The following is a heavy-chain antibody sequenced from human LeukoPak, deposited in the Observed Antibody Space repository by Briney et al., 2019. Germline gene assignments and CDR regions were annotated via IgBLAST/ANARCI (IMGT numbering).Heavy chain of an antibody. Sequence: PGGSLRLSCAASGFTFSSYSMNWVRQAPGKGLEWVPYISSSSSTIYYADSVKGRFTISRDNAKNSLYLQMNSLRAEDTAVYYCARGTYSSSWYEGQFDYWGQGTLVTVSS. CDR3: ARGTYSSSWYEGQFDY. V-gene: IGHV3-48*01. J-gene: IGHJ4*02. CDR2: ISSSSSTI. CDR1: GFTFSSYS. D-gene: IGHD6-13*01.